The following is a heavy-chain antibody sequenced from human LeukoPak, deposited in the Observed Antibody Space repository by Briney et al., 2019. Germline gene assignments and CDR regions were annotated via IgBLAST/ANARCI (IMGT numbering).Heavy chain of an antibody. V-gene: IGHV4-59*12. Sequence: PSETLSLTCTVSGGSISSYYWSWIRQPPGKGLEWIGYIYHSGNTYYSPSLESRVTISVDKSKKQFSLSLTSVTAADTAVYYCARAPRYSSPNYFDYWGPGTLVTVSS. CDR1: GGSISSYY. J-gene: IGHJ4*02. CDR2: IYHSGNT. D-gene: IGHD6-13*01. CDR3: ARAPRYSSPNYFDY.